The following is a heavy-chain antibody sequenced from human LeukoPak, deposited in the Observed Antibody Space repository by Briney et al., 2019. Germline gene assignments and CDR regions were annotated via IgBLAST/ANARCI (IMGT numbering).Heavy chain of an antibody. Sequence: PGGSLRLSCAASGFTFSSYAMHWVRQAPGKGLEWVAVISYDGSNKYYADSVKGRFTISRDNSKNTLYLQVNSLRAEDTALYYCARGLYGASYINYWGQGTLVTVSS. J-gene: IGHJ4*02. CDR1: GFTFSSYA. CDR2: ISYDGSNK. CDR3: ARGLYGASYINY. V-gene: IGHV3-30*04. D-gene: IGHD4/OR15-4a*01.